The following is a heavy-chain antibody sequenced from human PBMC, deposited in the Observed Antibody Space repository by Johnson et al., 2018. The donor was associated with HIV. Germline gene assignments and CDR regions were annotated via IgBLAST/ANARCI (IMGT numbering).Heavy chain of an antibody. Sequence: VQVVESGGGLVQPGGSLRLSCAASGFTFSSYAMSWVRQAPGKGLEWVSRINSDGSSTSYADSVKGRFTISRANAKNTLYLQITRLRAEDTAVYYCARVRELSIAAAGVAFDIWGQGTMVTVSS. CDR1: GFTFSSYA. V-gene: IGHV3-74*02. D-gene: IGHD6-13*01. CDR2: INSDGSST. CDR3: ARVRELSIAAAGVAFDI. J-gene: IGHJ3*02.